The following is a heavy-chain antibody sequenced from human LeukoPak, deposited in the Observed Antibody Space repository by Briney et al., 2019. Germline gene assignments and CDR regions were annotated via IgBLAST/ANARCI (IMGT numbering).Heavy chain of an antibody. J-gene: IGHJ4*02. CDR1: GLTFRTYA. D-gene: IGHD3-10*01. CDR3: TSTPRYYYGSGSPVPPNDY. V-gene: IGHV3-23*01. Sequence: GGSLRLSCAASGLTFRTYAMSWVRQAPGKGLEWVSSISDSGGYTFYADSVKGRFTISRDNSKNTVYLQMNSLRAEDTAVYYCTSTPRYYYGSGSPVPPNDYWGQGTLVTVSS. CDR2: ISDSGGYT.